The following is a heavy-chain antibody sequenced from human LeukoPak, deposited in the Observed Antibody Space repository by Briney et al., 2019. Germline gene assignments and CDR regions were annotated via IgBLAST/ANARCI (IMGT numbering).Heavy chain of an antibody. CDR3: ARGIEASSGWYVIDY. CDR1: GYTFIDYA. V-gene: IGHV1-3*01. D-gene: IGHD6-19*01. CDR2: INAGNGNT. J-gene: IGHJ4*02. Sequence: GASVKVSCKASGYTFIDYAMHWVRQAPGQRLEWMGSINAGNGNTKYSQKFQGRVIITRDTSATIAYMELSRLRSEDTAVYYCARGIEASSGWYVIDYWGQGTLVIVSS.